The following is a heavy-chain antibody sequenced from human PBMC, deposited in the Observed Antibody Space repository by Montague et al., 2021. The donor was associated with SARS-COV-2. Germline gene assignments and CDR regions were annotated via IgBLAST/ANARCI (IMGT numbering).Heavy chain of an antibody. V-gene: IGHV6-1*01. D-gene: IGHD2-21*01. CDR2: N. Sequence: NDYAVSVKSRITINPDTSKNQISLQLNSVTPEDTAVYYCARTCASSDYWGQGTLVTVS. J-gene: IGHJ4*02. CDR3: ARTCASSDY.